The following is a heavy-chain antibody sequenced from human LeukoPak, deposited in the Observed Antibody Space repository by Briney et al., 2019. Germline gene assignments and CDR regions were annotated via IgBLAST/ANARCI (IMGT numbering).Heavy chain of an antibody. CDR1: GFTFSNYA. D-gene: IGHD1-26*01. J-gene: IGHJ4*02. V-gene: IGHV3-23*01. CDR2: ISGSGATT. CDR3: AKDVRLGVTQPYYFDY. Sequence: GGSLRLSCAVSGFTFSNYAMSWVRQAPGKGLEWVSVISGSGATTYYADSVKGRFTISRDNSKNTLDLQMNSLRAEDTALYYCAKDVRLGVTQPYYFDYWGQGTLVTVSS.